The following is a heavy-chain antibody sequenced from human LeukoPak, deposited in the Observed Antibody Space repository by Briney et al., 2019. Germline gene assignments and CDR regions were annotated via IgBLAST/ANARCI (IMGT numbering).Heavy chain of an antibody. V-gene: IGHV1-2*04. D-gene: IGHD6-19*01. J-gene: IGHJ4*02. Sequence: ASVTVSCKASGYTFTGYYMHWVRQAPGQGLEWMGWINPNSGGTNYAQKFQGWVTMTRDTSISTAYMELSRLRSDDTAVYYCARARWDIAVAGTGGHFDYWGQGTLVTVSS. CDR1: GYTFTGYY. CDR2: INPNSGGT. CDR3: ARARWDIAVAGTGGHFDY.